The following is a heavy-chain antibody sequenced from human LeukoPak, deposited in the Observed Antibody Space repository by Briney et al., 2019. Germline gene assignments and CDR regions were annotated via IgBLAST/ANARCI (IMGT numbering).Heavy chain of an antibody. D-gene: IGHD4-23*01. CDR2: ISYDGSNK. V-gene: IGHV3-30*03. CDR3: ARDGFTVVIGYYFDY. CDR1: GFTFSSYS. Sequence: GGSLRLSCAASGFTFSSYSMNWVRQAPGKGLEWVAVISYDGSNKYYADSVKGRFTISRDNSKNTLYLQMNSLRAEDTAVYYCARDGFTVVIGYYFDYWGQGTLVTVSS. J-gene: IGHJ4*02.